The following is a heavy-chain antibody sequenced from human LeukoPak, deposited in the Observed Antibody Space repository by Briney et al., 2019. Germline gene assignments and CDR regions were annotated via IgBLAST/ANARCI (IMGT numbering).Heavy chain of an antibody. Sequence: GGSLRLSCAASGFTFSNYWMSWVRQAPGKGLEWVANIKQDGSEKYYVDSVRGRFTISRDNAKNSPYLQMNSLRTEDTAVYYCARGGVRRGYYDYWGQGTLVTVSS. CDR3: ARGGVRRGYYDY. V-gene: IGHV3-7*01. D-gene: IGHD1-14*01. CDR1: GFTFSNYW. CDR2: IKQDGSEK. J-gene: IGHJ4*02.